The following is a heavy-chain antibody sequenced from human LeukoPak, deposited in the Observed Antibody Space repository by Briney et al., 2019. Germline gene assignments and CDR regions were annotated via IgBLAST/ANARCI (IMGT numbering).Heavy chain of an antibody. D-gene: IGHD3-9*01. Sequence: GASVKVSCKASXXXXTXXXXXXVXXXXXQXXXXMXWLNPNIGGTNHAQKFQGRVTMTRDTSISTAYMELSRLTSDDTAVYYCARPLTRTDAFDIWGQGTMVTVSS. CDR3: ARPLTRTDAFDI. J-gene: IGHJ3*02. V-gene: IGHV1-2*02. CDR1: XXXXTXXX. CDR2: LNPNIGGT.